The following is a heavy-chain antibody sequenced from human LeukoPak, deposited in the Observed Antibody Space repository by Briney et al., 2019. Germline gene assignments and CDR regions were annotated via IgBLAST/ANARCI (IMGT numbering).Heavy chain of an antibody. CDR2: IYYSGST. V-gene: IGHV4-39*01. D-gene: IGHD6-13*01. CDR3: ARHAAAAGNFDY. J-gene: IGHJ4*02. CDR1: GGSISSSSYY. Sequence: SETLSLTCTVSGGSISSSSYYWGWIRHPPGKGLEWSGSIYYSGSTYYNPSLKSRVTISADTSKNQFSLKLSSVTAADTAVYYCARHAAAAGNFDYWGQGTLVSVSS.